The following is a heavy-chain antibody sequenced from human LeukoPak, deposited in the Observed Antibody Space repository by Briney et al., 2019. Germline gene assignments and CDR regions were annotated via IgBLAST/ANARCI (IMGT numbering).Heavy chain of an antibody. CDR3: ARGEYYDSSGYYSFDY. D-gene: IGHD3-22*01. CDR1: GFTFSNYA. CDR2: VSGSGGST. V-gene: IGHV3-23*01. J-gene: IGHJ4*02. Sequence: GGSLRLSCAASGFTFSNYAMSWVRQAPGKGLEWVSAVSGSGGSTYYADSVKGRFTISRDNSRNTLYLQMNSLRAEDTAVYYCARGEYYDSSGYYSFDYWGQGTLVTVSS.